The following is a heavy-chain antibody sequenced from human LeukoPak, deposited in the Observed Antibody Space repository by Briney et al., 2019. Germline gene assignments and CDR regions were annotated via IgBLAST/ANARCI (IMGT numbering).Heavy chain of an antibody. V-gene: IGHV3-74*01. D-gene: IGHD2-15*01. J-gene: IGHJ4*02. Sequence: GGSLRLSCVASGFTFRKYWLHWVRQAPGKGLEWVSRINPDDESTSYADSVRGRFTISRDNAKNTLYLQMNSLRAEDTALYYCAKDISGGEDYWGQGTLVTVSS. CDR2: INPDDEST. CDR3: AKDISGGEDY. CDR1: GFTFRKYW.